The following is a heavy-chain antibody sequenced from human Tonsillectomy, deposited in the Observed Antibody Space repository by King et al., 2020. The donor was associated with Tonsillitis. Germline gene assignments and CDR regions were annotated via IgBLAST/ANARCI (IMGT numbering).Heavy chain of an antibody. CDR2: ISSSGSSI. Sequence: QLVQSGGGLVQPGGSLRLSCAASGFTFSSYSIHWVRQAPGKGLEWVSYISSSGSSIYYADSVKGGFTISRDNAKNSLYLQMNSLRAEDTAVYYCARGLVGRRGDYGMDVWGQGTTVTVSS. CDR1: GFTFSSYS. J-gene: IGHJ6*02. D-gene: IGHD1-1*01. CDR3: ARGLVGRRGDYGMDV. V-gene: IGHV3-48*01.